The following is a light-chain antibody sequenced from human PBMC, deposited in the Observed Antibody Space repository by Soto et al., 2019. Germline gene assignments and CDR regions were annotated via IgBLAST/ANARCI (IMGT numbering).Light chain of an antibody. Sequence: DIQMTQSPSSLSASLGDRVTITCRASQGISNYLAWYQQKPAKAPKLLIYAASTLQSGVPSRFSGSGTGTDFTLTIGSLQPEDVATYYCQNYDSAPWTFGQGTKVEIK. CDR1: QGISNY. J-gene: IGKJ1*01. V-gene: IGKV1-27*01. CDR2: AAS. CDR3: QNYDSAPWT.